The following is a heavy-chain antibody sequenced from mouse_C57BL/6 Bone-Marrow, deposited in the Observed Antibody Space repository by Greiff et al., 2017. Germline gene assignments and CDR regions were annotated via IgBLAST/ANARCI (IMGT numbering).Heavy chain of an antibody. V-gene: IGHV14-4*01. D-gene: IGHD1-1*01. CDR2: IDPENGDT. Sequence: EVQLQQSGAELVRPGASVKLSCTASGFNIKDDYMHWVKQRPEQGLEWIGWIDPENGDTEYASKFQGKATITADTSSNTAYLQLSSLTSEDTAVYYCTPLIPTVVATFDYWGQGTTLTVSS. CDR3: TPLIPTVVATFDY. J-gene: IGHJ2*01. CDR1: GFNIKDDY.